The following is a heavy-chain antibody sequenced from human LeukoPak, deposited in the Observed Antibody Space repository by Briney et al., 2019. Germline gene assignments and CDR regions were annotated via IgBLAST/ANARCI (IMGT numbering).Heavy chain of an antibody. CDR1: GFTFDDYT. CDR2: ITWDGGNT. Sequence: GGSLRLSCAASGFTFDDYTMHWVRQAPGKGLEWVSLITWDGGNTYYADSVKGRFTISRDNSKNTVFLQMNSLSTEDTAVYSCFTGSAYYYDSWGQGTLVTVSS. V-gene: IGHV3-43*01. J-gene: IGHJ5*01. CDR3: FTGSAYYYDS. D-gene: IGHD3-22*01.